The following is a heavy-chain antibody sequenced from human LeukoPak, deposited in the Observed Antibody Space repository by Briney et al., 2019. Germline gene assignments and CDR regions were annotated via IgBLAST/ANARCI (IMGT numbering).Heavy chain of an antibody. V-gene: IGHV3-33*01. CDR1: RFTFSSYG. Sequence: GGSQRLSCAACRFTFSSYGMQCVRQTPGKGVEGVAVIWKEGSNKYYAAPVKGRFTFSRDNSKTTLYLQMNSLRAEDTAVYYCARDGHVYGDSPSYFDYWGQGTLVTVSS. CDR2: IWKEGSNK. CDR3: ARDGHVYGDSPSYFDY. J-gene: IGHJ4*02. D-gene: IGHD4-17*01.